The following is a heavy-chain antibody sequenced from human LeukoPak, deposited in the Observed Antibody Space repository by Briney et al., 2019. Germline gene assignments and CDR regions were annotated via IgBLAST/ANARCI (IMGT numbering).Heavy chain of an antibody. CDR1: GFTFSSYG. J-gene: IGHJ4*02. D-gene: IGHD2-8*01. Sequence: GGYLRLSCAASGFTFSSYGMHWVRQAPGKGLEWVAFIRYDGSNKHYADSVKGRFTISRDNSKNTLYLQMNSLRAEDTAVYYCARDRCTNGVCYMAFDYWGQGTLVTVSS. V-gene: IGHV3-30*02. CDR3: ARDRCTNGVCYMAFDY. CDR2: IRYDGSNK.